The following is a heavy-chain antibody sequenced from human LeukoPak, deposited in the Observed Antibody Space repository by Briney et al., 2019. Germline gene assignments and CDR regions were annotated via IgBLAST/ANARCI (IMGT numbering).Heavy chain of an antibody. CDR3: AKIGVIGHWYYVL. V-gene: IGHV3-23*01. D-gene: IGHD3/OR15-3a*01. CDR2: ISSGSDYT. CDR1: GFPFSSHG. J-gene: IGHJ2*01. Sequence: GGSLRLSCAASGFPFSSHGMSWVRQAPGKGPEWVSSISSGSDYTFYADSVRGRFTIFRDNSKNTMYLQMNRLRVGDTAVYYCAKIGVIGHWYYVLCGRGTLVTVSS.